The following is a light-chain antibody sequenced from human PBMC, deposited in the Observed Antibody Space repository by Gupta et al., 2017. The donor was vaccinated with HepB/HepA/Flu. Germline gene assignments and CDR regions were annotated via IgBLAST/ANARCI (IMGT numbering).Light chain of an antibody. CDR3: QQSYSTLT. CDR2: AAS. Sequence: DIQMTQSLFSLSASVGDRVTITCRASQSISSYLYWYQQKPGKAPKLLIYAASSLQSGVPSSFSGSGSGTDFTLTISRLQPEDFATYYCQQSYSTLTFGGGTKVEIK. J-gene: IGKJ4*01. V-gene: IGKV1-39*01. CDR1: QSISSY.